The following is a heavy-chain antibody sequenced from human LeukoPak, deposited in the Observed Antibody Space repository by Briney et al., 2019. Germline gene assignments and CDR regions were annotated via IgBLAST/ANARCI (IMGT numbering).Heavy chain of an antibody. V-gene: IGHV4-34*01. D-gene: IGHD3-10*01. J-gene: IGHJ4*02. CDR1: GGSFSGYY. CDR3: ARKAYYYGSGSYYNVYYFDY. Sequence: SETLSLTCAVYGGSFSGYYWSWTRQPPGKGLEWIGEINHSGGTNYNPSLKSRVTISVDTSKNQFSLKLSSVTAADTAVYYCARKAYYYGSGSYYNVYYFDYWGQGTLVTVSS. CDR2: INHSGGT.